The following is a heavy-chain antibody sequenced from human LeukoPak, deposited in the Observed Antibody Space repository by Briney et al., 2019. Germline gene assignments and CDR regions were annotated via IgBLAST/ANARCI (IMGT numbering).Heavy chain of an antibody. CDR1: GGSISSYY. CDR2: IYYSGST. CDR3: ARGKNIVVVTATLNYYYYMDV. V-gene: IGHV4-59*01. J-gene: IGHJ6*03. D-gene: IGHD2-21*02. Sequence: PSETLSLTCTVSGGSISSYYWSWIRQPPGKGLEWIGYIYYSGSTNYNPSLKSRVTISVDTSKNQFSLKLSSVTAADTAVYYCARGKNIVVVTATLNYYYYMDVWGKGTTVTVSS.